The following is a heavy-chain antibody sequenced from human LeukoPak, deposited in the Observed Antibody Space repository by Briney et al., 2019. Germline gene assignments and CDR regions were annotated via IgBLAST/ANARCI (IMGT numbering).Heavy chain of an antibody. CDR2: IHPKSGNT. V-gene: IGHV1-2*02. D-gene: IGHD6-13*01. CDR1: GFTFTEYY. CDR3: ARDPPAAGSTEFDF. Sequence: ASVTVSCKASGFTFTEYYIHWVRQAPGQGLEGMGSIHPKSGNTKYAQKFQGRVTVTRDTSISAAYMELSSLTSDDTAVYYCARDPPAAGSTEFDFWGQGTLVTVSS. J-gene: IGHJ4*02.